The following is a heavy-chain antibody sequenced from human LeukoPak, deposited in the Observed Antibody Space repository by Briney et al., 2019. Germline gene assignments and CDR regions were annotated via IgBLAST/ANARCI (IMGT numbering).Heavy chain of an antibody. CDR1: GGSFSGSY. CDR3: ARWRCSSTSCYKPSFDY. Sequence: PSETLSLTCAVYGGSFSGSYWSWIRQPPGKGLEWIGEINHSGSTNYNPSLKSRVTISVDTSKNQFSLKLSSVTAADTAVYYCARWRCSSTSCYKPSFDYWGQGTLVTVSS. CDR2: INHSGST. J-gene: IGHJ4*02. V-gene: IGHV4-34*01. D-gene: IGHD2-2*01.